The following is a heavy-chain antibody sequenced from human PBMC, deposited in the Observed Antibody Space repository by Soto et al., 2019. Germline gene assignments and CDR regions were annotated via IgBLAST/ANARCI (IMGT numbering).Heavy chain of an antibody. V-gene: IGHV3-21*01. CDR1: GFTFSSYS. D-gene: IGHD3-16*01. CDR3: ARAQVRSFIRLPFDY. Sequence: GGSLRLSCAASGFTFSSYSMNWIRQAPGKGLEWVSSISSSSSYIYYADSVKGRFTISRDNAKNSLYLQMNSLRAEDTAVYYCARAQVRSFIRLPFDYWGQGTLVTVSS. CDR2: ISSSSSYI. J-gene: IGHJ4*02.